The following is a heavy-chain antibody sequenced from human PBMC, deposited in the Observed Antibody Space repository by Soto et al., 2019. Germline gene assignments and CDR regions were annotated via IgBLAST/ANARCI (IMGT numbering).Heavy chain of an antibody. CDR3: ARRAVYCSSTSCHYYGMDV. J-gene: IGHJ6*02. CDR2: IYPGDSDA. D-gene: IGHD2-2*01. Sequence: GESLKISCKGSGYTFSKYWISWVRQTPGKGLEWMGMIYPGDSDARYSPSFEGQVTFSVDKSISTAYLQWSSLKASDTATYYCARRAVYCSSTSCHYYGMDVWGQGTTVTVSS. V-gene: IGHV5-51*01. CDR1: GYTFSKYW.